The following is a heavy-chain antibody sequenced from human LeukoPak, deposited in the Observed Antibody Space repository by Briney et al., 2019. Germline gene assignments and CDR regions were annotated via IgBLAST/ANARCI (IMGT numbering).Heavy chain of an antibody. CDR3: ARYFYDDAFDF. CDR1: GFTVSSNY. V-gene: IGHV3-66*01. CDR2: IYSGGST. J-gene: IGHJ3*01. D-gene: IGHD5/OR15-5a*01. Sequence: PGGSLRLSCAASGFTVSSNYMTWVRQAPGKGLEWVSVIYSGGSTEYADSVKGRFTISRDNSKNTLYLQMNSLRAEDTAVYYCARYFYDDAFDFWGQGTMVTVSS.